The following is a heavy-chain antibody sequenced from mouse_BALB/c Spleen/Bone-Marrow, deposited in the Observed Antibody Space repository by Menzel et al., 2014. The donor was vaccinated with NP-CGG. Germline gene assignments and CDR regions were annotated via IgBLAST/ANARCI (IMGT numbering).Heavy chain of an antibody. CDR1: GFTFSSFG. CDR3: ARSNWIYYFDY. V-gene: IGHV5-17*02. Sequence: EVKVEESGGGLVQPGGSRKLSCAASGFTFSSFGMHWVRQAPEKGLEWVAYISSGSSTIYYADTVKGRFTISRDNPKNTLFLQMTSLRSEDTAMYYCARSNWIYYFDYWGQGTPLPVSS. J-gene: IGHJ2*01. CDR2: ISSGSSTI. D-gene: IGHD4-1*01.